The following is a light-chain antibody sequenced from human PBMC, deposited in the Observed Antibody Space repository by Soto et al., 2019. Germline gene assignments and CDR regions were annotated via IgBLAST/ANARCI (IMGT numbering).Light chain of an antibody. V-gene: IGKV3-15*01. Sequence: EIVMTQSPATLSVSPGERTTLSCRASQSVSTNLAWYQPKPGQAPRLLIYGASTMATGIPVRFSASGSGTEFTLTISSLQSEDFAVYYCQQYNNWPPWTFGQGTKVEIK. CDR2: GAS. CDR3: QQYNNWPPWT. CDR1: QSVSTN. J-gene: IGKJ1*01.